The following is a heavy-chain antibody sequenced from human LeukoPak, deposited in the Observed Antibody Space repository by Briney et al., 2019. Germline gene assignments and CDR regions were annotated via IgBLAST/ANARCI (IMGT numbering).Heavy chain of an antibody. Sequence: TGGSLRLSCGASGFTFSSYWMTWVRQAPGKGLEWVSSISSSSSYIYYADSVKGRFTISRDNAKSSLYLQMNSLRAEDTAVYYCARSGFDYWGQGTLVTVSS. V-gene: IGHV3-21*01. CDR3: ARSGFDY. J-gene: IGHJ4*02. CDR2: ISSSSSYI. CDR1: GFTFSSYW.